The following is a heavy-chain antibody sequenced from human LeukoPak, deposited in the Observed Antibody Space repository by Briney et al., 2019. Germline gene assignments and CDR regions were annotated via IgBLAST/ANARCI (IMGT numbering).Heavy chain of an antibody. Sequence: PGGSLRLSCVASGFSFSSYRMHWVRQDPGKGLMWVARISSDGSDTKYGDSVKGRFTISRDNGKNTLYLQMNSLGAEDTAVYYCARDQTQLGPTTVDHWGQGIQVTVSS. CDR3: ARDQTQLGPTTVDH. CDR1: GFSFSSYR. V-gene: IGHV3-74*01. CDR2: ISSDGSDT. D-gene: IGHD1-1*01. J-gene: IGHJ4*02.